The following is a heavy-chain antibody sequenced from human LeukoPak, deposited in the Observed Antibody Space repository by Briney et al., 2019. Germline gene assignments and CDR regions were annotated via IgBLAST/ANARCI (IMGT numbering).Heavy chain of an antibody. Sequence: GGSLRLSCAASGFTFSSYGMSWVRQAPGKGLEWVSAINGGGGSTYYADSVKGRFTISRDNSKNTLYLQMSSLRAEDTAVYYCAKASGWYGAADYWGQGTLVTVSS. D-gene: IGHD6-19*01. CDR2: INGGGGST. CDR3: AKASGWYGAADY. CDR1: GFTFSSYG. J-gene: IGHJ4*02. V-gene: IGHV3-23*01.